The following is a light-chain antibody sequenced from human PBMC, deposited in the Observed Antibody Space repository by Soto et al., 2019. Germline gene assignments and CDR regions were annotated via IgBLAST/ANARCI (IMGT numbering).Light chain of an antibody. Sequence: EIVLTQSPGTLSLSPGARATLSCRASQSVGGNYLAWFQQKPGQTPRVLFYGASSRATGISDRFSARGSGTDFTLTISRLEPEDFAVYYCQHYGRAPWTFGQGTKVDIK. CDR2: GAS. J-gene: IGKJ1*01. CDR3: QHYGRAPWT. V-gene: IGKV3-20*01. CDR1: QSVGGNY.